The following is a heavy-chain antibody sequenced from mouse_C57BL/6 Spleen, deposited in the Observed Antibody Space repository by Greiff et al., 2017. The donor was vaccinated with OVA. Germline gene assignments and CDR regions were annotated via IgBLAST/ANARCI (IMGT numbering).Heavy chain of an antibody. CDR3: AREELHYYAMDY. J-gene: IGHJ4*01. V-gene: IGHV1-18*01. CDR2: INPNNGGT. D-gene: IGHD4-1*01. Sequence: EVQLQQSGPELVKPGASVKIPCKASGYTFTDYNMDWVKQSHGKSLEWIGDINPNNGGTIYNQKFKGKATLTVDKSSSTAYMELRSLTSEDTAVYYCAREELHYYAMDYWGQGTSVTVSS. CDR1: GYTFTDYN.